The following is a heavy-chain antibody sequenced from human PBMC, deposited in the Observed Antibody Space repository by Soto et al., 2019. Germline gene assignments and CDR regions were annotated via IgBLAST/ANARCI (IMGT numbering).Heavy chain of an antibody. CDR1: GYTFTSYA. CDR2: INAGNGNT. Sequence: QVQLVQSGAEVKKPGASVKVSCRASGYTFTSYAMHWVRQAPGQRREWMGWINAGNGNTKHSQKVQGRVTITRDTSASTAYMGLSSLRSEDTAVYYCARDGDGSGSYWAPGDYWGQGTLVTVSS. J-gene: IGHJ4*02. D-gene: IGHD3-10*01. CDR3: ARDGDGSGSYWAPGDY. V-gene: IGHV1-3*01.